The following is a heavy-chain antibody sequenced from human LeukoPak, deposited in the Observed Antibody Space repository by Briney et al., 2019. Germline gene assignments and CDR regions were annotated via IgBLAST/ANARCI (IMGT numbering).Heavy chain of an antibody. D-gene: IGHD6-13*01. V-gene: IGHV1-69*13. CDR2: IIPIFGTA. Sequence: ASVKVSCKAPGGTFSSYAISWVRQAPGQGLEWMGGIIPIFGTANYAQKFQGRVTITADESTSTAYMELSSLRSEDTAVYYCAAYSSSWSGGDFDYWGQGTLVTVSS. J-gene: IGHJ4*02. CDR1: GGTFSSYA. CDR3: AAYSSSWSGGDFDY.